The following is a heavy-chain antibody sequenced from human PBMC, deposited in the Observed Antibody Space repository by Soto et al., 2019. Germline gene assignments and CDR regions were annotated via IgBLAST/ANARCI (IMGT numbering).Heavy chain of an antibody. V-gene: IGHV5-51*01. Sequence: GESRKISCQGSGDSFSSYWSAWVRQMHGKGLEWMGIVSAGDSDARCSAAFKVQVDPAAVTSNHPVYLEWSSLKASDGAMYDCGGHPSDFWSGYFRRGLFVPSGQGTLVAVSS. CDR1: GDSFSSYW. D-gene: IGHD3-3*01. CDR2: VSAGDSDA. CDR3: GGHPSDFWSGYFRRGLFVP. J-gene: IGHJ5*02.